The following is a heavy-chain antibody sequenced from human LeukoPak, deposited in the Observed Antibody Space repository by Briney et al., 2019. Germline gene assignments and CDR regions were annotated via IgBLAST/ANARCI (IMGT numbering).Heavy chain of an antibody. CDR1: GGSFSAYY. V-gene: IGHV4-34*01. CDR3: ARGGGSYYPDY. D-gene: IGHD3-10*01. CDR2: INHSGST. J-gene: IGHJ4*02. Sequence: PSETLSLTCAVYGGSFSAYYWSWIRQPPGKGLEWIGEINHSGSTNYNPSLKSRVTIPVDTSKNQFSLKLSSVTAADTAVYYCARGGGSYYPDYWGQGTLVTVSS.